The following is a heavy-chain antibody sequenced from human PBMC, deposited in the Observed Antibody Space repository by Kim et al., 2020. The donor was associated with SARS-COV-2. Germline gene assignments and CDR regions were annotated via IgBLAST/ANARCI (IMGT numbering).Heavy chain of an antibody. D-gene: IGHD3-10*01. V-gene: IGHV3-11*01. CDR2: ISNSGRDT. CDR1: GFSFSDYY. J-gene: IGHJ4*02. CDR3: ARPNTIRGLVKGFDS. Sequence: GGSLRLSCTGSGFSFSDYYMGWTRQAPGKGLEWVSYISNSGRDTYYADTVEGRFTISRDNAKKVLFLQMNSLRADDTAIYYCARPNTIRGLVKGFDSWGRGTLVNVFS.